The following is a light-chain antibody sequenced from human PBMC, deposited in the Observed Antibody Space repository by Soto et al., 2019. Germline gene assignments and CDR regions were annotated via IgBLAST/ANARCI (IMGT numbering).Light chain of an antibody. V-gene: IGLV2-14*01. CDR2: DVS. J-gene: IGLJ1*01. CDR3: SSYTSRSTYV. CDR1: SSDVGRYNY. Sequence: QSVLTQPASVSGSPGQSITISCTGTSSDVGRYNYVSWYQQHAGKPPKLMIYDVSNRPSGVSNRFSGSKSVNTAYLTISGLQAEDGAAYYCSSYTSRSTYVFGTGTKLTVL.